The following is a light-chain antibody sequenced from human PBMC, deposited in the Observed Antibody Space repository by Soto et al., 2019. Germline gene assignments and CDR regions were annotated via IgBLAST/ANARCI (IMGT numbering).Light chain of an antibody. V-gene: IGKV3-11*01. J-gene: IGKJ5*01. CDR2: DTT. CDR3: QHRGN. CDR1: QSVNNY. Sequence: IVLPQSPATLSLSPGERATLSCRASQSVNNYVAWYQHKPGQSPRLLIDDTTTRATAIPARFSGSGSGTDFTLTINSLEPEDFVVYHCQHRGNVGQGTRLEIK.